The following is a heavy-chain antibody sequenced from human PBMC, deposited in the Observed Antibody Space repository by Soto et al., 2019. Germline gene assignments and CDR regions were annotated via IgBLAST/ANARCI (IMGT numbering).Heavy chain of an antibody. CDR1: GFTFSSYA. CDR3: AKDRAHAQSDYDSSGSPLDY. J-gene: IGHJ4*02. D-gene: IGHD3-22*01. CDR2: ISGSGGST. Sequence: PGGSLRLSCAASGFTFSSYAMSWVRQAPGKGLEWVSAISGSGGSTYYADSVKGRFTISRDNSKNTLYLQMNSLRAEDTAVYYCAKDRAHAQSDYDSSGSPLDYWGQGTLVTVSS. V-gene: IGHV3-23*01.